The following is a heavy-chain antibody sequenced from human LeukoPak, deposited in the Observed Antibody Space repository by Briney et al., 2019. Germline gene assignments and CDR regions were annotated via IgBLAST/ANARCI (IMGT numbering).Heavy chain of an antibody. V-gene: IGHV4-59*08. CDR3: ARHVAVGETA. Sequence: SETLSLTCSVSGGSITNSYWSWIRQPPGKGLEWIGYIYYTGSTTYSPSYKSRVTISVDTSRNQISLKLTSATAADTAVYYCARHVAVGETAWGQGILVTVFS. D-gene: IGHD1-26*01. CDR1: GGSITNSY. CDR2: IYYTGST. J-gene: IGHJ5*02.